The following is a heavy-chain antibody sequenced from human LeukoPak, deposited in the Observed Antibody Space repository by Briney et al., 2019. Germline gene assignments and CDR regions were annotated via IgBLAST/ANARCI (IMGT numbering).Heavy chain of an antibody. Sequence: GGSLRLSCAASGFTFSSYAMSWVRQAPGKGLEWVSAISGSGGSSYYADSVKGRFTISRDNSKNTLYLQMNSLRAEDTAVYYCAKTVRITMVRGVITPPYFDYWGQGTLVTVSS. D-gene: IGHD3-10*01. CDR2: ISGSGGSS. CDR3: AKTVRITMVRGVITPPYFDY. J-gene: IGHJ4*02. V-gene: IGHV3-23*01. CDR1: GFTFSSYA.